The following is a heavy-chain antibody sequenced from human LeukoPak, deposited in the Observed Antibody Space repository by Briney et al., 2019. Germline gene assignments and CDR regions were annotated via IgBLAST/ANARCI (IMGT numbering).Heavy chain of an antibody. D-gene: IGHD3-10*01. J-gene: IGHJ4*02. Sequence: GGSLRLSCAASGFTFSSYAMHWVRQAPGKGLEWVAVISYDGSNKYYADSVKGRFTISRDNSKNTLYLQMNSLRAEDTAVYYCAREAYYYGSGSYYPESEFDYWAREPWSPSPQ. CDR3: AREAYYYGSGSYYPESEFDY. V-gene: IGHV3-30*04. CDR1: GFTFSSYA. CDR2: ISYDGSNK.